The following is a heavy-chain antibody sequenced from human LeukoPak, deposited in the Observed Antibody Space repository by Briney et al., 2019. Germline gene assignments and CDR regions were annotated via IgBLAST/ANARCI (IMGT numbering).Heavy chain of an antibody. J-gene: IGHJ5*02. D-gene: IGHD1-14*01. Sequence: SETLSLTCTVSGGSISSYYWSWIRQPAGKGLEWIGRITTSGTTNYNPSLKSRVTMSVDTSKNQFSLKLNSVTAADTAVYYCARGYTLGWFDPWGQGTLVTVSS. CDR2: ITTSGTT. CDR1: GGSISSYY. V-gene: IGHV4-4*07. CDR3: ARGYTLGWFDP.